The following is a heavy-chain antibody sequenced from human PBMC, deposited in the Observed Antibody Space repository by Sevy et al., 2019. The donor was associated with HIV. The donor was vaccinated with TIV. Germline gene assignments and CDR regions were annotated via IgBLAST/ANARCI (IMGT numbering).Heavy chain of an antibody. Sequence: KQSQTLSLTCTVSGDSISNYFWSWIRQPPGKELEWIGYIYYSGSTNYNPSLKSRVTISVDTSKNQFSLRLNSVTAADTAVYYCARDYYDNRPRGFDPWGQGTLVIVSS. CDR3: ARDYYDNRPRGFDP. D-gene: IGHD3-22*01. V-gene: IGHV4-59*01. CDR1: GDSISNYF. CDR2: IYYSGST. J-gene: IGHJ5*02.